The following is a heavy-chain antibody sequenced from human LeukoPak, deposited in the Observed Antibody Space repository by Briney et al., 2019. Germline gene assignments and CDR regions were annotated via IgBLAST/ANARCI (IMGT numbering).Heavy chain of an antibody. CDR2: ISANGSIT. V-gene: IGHV3-23*01. Sequence: GGSLRLSCAASGFTFSAYGMSWVRQAPGQGLEWVSGISANGSITFYARSVRGRFTISGDNSKNTLYLQMNSLRAEDTAVYYCARGAQTQNSGGPLFDAFDIWGQGTMVTVSS. D-gene: IGHD2-15*01. J-gene: IGHJ3*02. CDR3: ARGAQTQNSGGPLFDAFDI. CDR1: GFTFSAYG.